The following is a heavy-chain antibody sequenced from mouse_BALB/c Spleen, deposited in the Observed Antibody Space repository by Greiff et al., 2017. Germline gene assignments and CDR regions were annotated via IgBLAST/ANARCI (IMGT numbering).Heavy chain of an antibody. V-gene: IGHV5-6-5*01. CDR1: GFTFSSYA. Sequence: EVKLMESGGGLVKPGGSLKLSCAASGFTFSSYAMSWVRQTPEKRLEWVASISSGGSTYYPDSVKGRFTISRDNARNILYLQMSSLRSEDTAMYYCARGLYDYDGYLDYWGQGTTLTVSS. D-gene: IGHD2-4*01. CDR3: ARGLYDYDGYLDY. J-gene: IGHJ2*01. CDR2: ISSGGST.